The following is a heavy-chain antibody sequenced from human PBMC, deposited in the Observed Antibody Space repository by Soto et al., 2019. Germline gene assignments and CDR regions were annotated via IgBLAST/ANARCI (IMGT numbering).Heavy chain of an antibody. D-gene: IGHD2-15*01. CDR3: AKGNGVVAANGMDV. J-gene: IGHJ6*02. CDR2: ISYDGSNK. V-gene: IGHV3-30*18. Sequence: GGSLRLSCAASGFTLSGYGMHWVRQSPGKGLEWVAVISYDGSNKYYADSVKGRFTISRDNSKNTLYLQMNSLRAEDTAVYYCAKGNGVVAANGMDVWGQGTTVTVSS. CDR1: GFTLSGYG.